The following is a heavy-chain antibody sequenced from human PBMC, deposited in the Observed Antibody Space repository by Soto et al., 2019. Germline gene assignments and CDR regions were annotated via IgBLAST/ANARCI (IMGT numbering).Heavy chain of an antibody. CDR3: ARSVPAAAHWYDP. Sequence: ASVKVSCKASGGTFSSYTISWVRQAPGQGLEWMGRIIPILGIANYAQKFQGRVTITADKSTSTAYMELSSLRSEDTAVYYCARSVPAAAHWYDPWGQGTLVTVSS. V-gene: IGHV1-69*02. CDR1: GGTFSSYT. D-gene: IGHD2-2*01. CDR2: IIPILGIA. J-gene: IGHJ5*02.